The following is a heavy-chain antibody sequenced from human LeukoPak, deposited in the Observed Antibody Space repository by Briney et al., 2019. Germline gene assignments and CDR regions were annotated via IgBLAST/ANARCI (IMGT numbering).Heavy chain of an antibody. CDR1: GFTFSSYA. CDR3: ARDLGYSYQFDY. V-gene: IGHV3-30*04. Sequence: GGSLRLSCAASGFTFSSYAMHWVRQAPGKGLEWVAVISYDGSKKYYADSVKGRFTISRDNSKNTLYLQMNSLRAEDTAVYYCARDLGYSYQFDYWGQGTLVTVSS. J-gene: IGHJ4*02. CDR2: ISYDGSKK. D-gene: IGHD5-18*01.